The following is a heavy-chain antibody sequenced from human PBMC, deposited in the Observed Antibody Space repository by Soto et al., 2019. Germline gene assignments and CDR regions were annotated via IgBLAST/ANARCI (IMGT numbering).Heavy chain of an antibody. CDR2: IKSNTEGGTT. CDR1: GITFSNAW. D-gene: IGHD1-26*01. CDR3: TTDSSINDNSCFYLFDH. J-gene: IGHJ4*02. V-gene: IGHV3-15*07. Sequence: EVQLVESGGGLVKPGGSLRLSCAVSGITFSNAWMNWVRQAPGKGLEWVGRIKSNTEGGTTDYAAPVKRRFSISRDDSKNTLFLQMNRLKTEDTAVYYCTTDSSINDNSCFYLFDHWGQGTLVTVSS.